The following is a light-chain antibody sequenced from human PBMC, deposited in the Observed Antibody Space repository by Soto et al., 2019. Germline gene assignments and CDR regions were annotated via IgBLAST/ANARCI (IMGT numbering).Light chain of an antibody. J-gene: IGKJ5*01. CDR3: QHLNSYPFT. CDR1: QGISSY. V-gene: IGKV1-9*01. Sequence: DIQLIQSPSLLSASVGDRVTITCRASQGISSYLAWYQQKPGGAPKLLIYAAATLQSGVPSRFSGSGSGTEFTLTIASLQPEDFATYYCQHLNSYPFTFGQGTRLEIK. CDR2: AAA.